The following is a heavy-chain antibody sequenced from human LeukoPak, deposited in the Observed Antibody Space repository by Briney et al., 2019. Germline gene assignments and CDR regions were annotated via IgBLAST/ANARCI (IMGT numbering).Heavy chain of an antibody. D-gene: IGHD6-13*01. CDR1: GFTFSNYA. CDR3: ARHSKNPGYSSSWYHRARDYYMDV. V-gene: IGHV3-30*04. J-gene: IGHJ6*03. CDR2: ISYDGSNT. Sequence: GRSLRLSCAASGFTFSNYAMHWVRQAPGKGLEWVTVISYDGSNTYYADSVKGRFTISRDNSKKTVALQMKSLRAEDTAVYYCARHSKNPGYSSSWYHRARDYYMDVWGKGTTVTISS.